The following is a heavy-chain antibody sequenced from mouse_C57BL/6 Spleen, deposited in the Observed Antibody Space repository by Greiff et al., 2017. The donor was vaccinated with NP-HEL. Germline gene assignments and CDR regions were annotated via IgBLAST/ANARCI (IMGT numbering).Heavy chain of an antibody. Sequence: VMLVESGPGLVQPSQSLSITCTVSGFSLTSYGVHWVRQSPGKGLEWLGVIWSGGSTDYNAAFISRLSISKDNSKSQVFFKMNSLQADDTAIYYCARYYYGSSYGYFDYWGQGTTLTVSS. J-gene: IGHJ2*01. CDR3: ARYYYGSSYGYFDY. V-gene: IGHV2-2*01. D-gene: IGHD1-1*01. CDR2: IWSGGST. CDR1: GFSLTSYG.